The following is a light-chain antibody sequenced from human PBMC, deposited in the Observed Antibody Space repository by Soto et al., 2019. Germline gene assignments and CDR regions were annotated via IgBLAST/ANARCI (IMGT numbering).Light chain of an antibody. Sequence: EIVMTQSPATLSVSPGERATLSCRASQSVSSNLAWYQQKPGQAPRLLIYGASTRATGIPARFSGSGSGTEFILTISSLQSEDFAVYFCQQYGSSPWTFGQGTKVDIK. CDR3: QQYGSSPWT. CDR2: GAS. J-gene: IGKJ1*01. V-gene: IGKV3-15*01. CDR1: QSVSSN.